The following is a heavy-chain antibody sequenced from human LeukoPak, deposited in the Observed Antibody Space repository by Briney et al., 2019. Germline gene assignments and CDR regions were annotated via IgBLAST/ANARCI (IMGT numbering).Heavy chain of an antibody. V-gene: IGHV3-23*01. CDR3: AKAYGTNGYFQLPIDF. J-gene: IGHJ4*02. CDR1: GFPFNINA. Sequence: GRSLRLSCAASGFPFNINAMTWVRQAPGEGLECVSVITRDGAATFYADSVRGRFTISRDNAKNTLYLQMNGLRAEDTAIYYCAKAYGTNGYFQLPIDFWGQGTLVTVSS. D-gene: IGHD2-8*01. CDR2: ITRDGAAT.